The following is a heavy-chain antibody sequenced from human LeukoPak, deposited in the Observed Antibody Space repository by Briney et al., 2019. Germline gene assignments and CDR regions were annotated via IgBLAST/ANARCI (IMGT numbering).Heavy chain of an antibody. Sequence: GGSLRLSCAASGFTFSSYAMHWVRQAPGKGLEYVSAISSNGGSTYYANSVKGRFTISRDNSKNTLYLQMNSLRAEDTAVYYCARDLAGYNSFDYWGQGTLVTVSS. CDR3: ARDLAGYNSFDY. J-gene: IGHJ4*02. CDR1: GFTFSSYA. V-gene: IGHV3-64*01. CDR2: ISSNGGST. D-gene: IGHD5-24*01.